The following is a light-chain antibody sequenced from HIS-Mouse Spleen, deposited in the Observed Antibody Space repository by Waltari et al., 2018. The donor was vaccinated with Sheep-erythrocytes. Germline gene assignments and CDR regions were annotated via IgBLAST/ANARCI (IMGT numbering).Light chain of an antibody. J-gene: IGLJ3*02. V-gene: IGLV2-23*01. CDR2: EGS. CDR3: CSYAGSSTPWV. Sequence: QSALTQPASVSGSPGQSITISCTGTSSDVGSYNLVSWYQQHPGKAPKLMIYEGSKRPSGVSTRFFCSKSGNTASLTISGLQAEDEAAYYCCSYAGSSTPWVFGGGTKLTVL. CDR1: SSDVGSYNL.